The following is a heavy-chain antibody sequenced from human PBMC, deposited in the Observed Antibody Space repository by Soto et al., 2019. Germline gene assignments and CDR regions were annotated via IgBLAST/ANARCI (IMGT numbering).Heavy chain of an antibody. CDR2: INHSGST. CDR3: ARNTIVLMVYARENWFDP. CDR1: GGSFSGYY. J-gene: IGHJ5*02. Sequence: QVQLQQWGAGLLKPSETLSLTCAVYGGSFSGYYWSWIRQPPGKGLEWIGEINHSGSTNYNPSLKSRVTTSVDTSKNQFSLKLSSVTAADTAVYYCARNTIVLMVYARENWFDPWGQGTLVTVSS. D-gene: IGHD2-8*01. V-gene: IGHV4-34*01.